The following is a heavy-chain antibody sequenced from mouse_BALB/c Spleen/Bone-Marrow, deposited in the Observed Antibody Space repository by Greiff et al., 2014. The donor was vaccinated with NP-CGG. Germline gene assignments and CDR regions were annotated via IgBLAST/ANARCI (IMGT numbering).Heavy chain of an antibody. CDR3: ARQGNDYAAWFAY. D-gene: IGHD2-4*01. CDR1: GFTFSSYG. V-gene: IGHV5-6*01. J-gene: IGHJ3*01. Sequence: EVQLQESGGDLVKPGGSLKLSCAASGFTFSSYGMSWVRQTPDKRLEWVATISSGGGYTYYPDSVKGRFTISRDNAKNTLYLQMSSLKSEDTAMYYCARQGNDYAAWFAYWGQGTLVTVSA. CDR2: ISSGGGYT.